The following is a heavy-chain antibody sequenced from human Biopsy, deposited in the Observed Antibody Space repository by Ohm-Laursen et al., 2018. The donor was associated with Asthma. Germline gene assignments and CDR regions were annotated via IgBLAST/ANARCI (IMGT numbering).Heavy chain of an antibody. D-gene: IGHD6-13*01. J-gene: IGHJ5*02. CDR1: GYPFIGYH. Sequence: ASVKVSCKASGYPFIGYHIHWMRQAPGQGLEWMGRINPNSGATNYAPKFQGRVTMTRDTSISTAYMEVSRLRSDDTAVYYCARGQKSAGDRWFDPWGQGTLVTVSS. CDR3: ARGQKSAGDRWFDP. V-gene: IGHV1-2*06. CDR2: INPNSGAT.